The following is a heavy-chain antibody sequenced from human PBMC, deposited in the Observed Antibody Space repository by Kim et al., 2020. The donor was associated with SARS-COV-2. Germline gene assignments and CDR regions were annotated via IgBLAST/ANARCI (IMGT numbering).Heavy chain of an antibody. J-gene: IGHJ3*02. CDR2: IYHSGST. V-gene: IGHV4-4*02. D-gene: IGHD3-22*01. Sequence: SETLSLTCAVSGGSISSSNWWSWVRQPPGKGLEWIGEIYHSGSTNYNPSLKSRVTISVDKSKNQFSLKLSSVTAADTAVYYCARVYDSSGYYLDAFDIWGQGTMVTVSS. CDR1: GGSISSSNW. CDR3: ARVYDSSGYYLDAFDI.